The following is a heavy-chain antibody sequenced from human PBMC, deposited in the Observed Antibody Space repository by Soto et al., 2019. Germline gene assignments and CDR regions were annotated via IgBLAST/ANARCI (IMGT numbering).Heavy chain of an antibody. CDR3: ARQGGLNGGSSGGWFDP. V-gene: IGHV5-51*01. J-gene: IGHJ5*02. CDR2: IYPADSDT. Sequence: EVQLVQSGAEVKKPGESLKISCEGSGYSFTTNWIGWVRQMPGKGLEWMGNIYPADSDTRYSPSFQGQVTISADKSISHXDLQWSSLKASDTAMYYCARQGGLNGGSSGGWFDPWGQGTLVTVSS. D-gene: IGHD7-27*01. CDR1: GYSFTTNW.